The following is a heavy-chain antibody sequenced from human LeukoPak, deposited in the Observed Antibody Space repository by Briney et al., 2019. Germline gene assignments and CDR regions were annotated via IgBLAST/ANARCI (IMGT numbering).Heavy chain of an antibody. CDR1: GGSISSSNYY. CDR3: ARVRLGAPDDH. J-gene: IGHJ4*02. V-gene: IGHV4-39*07. Sequence: SETLSLTCTVSGGSISSSNYYWGWIRQPPGKGLEWIRSIYYSGSTYYNPSLKSRVTISIDTSKNQFSLKLSSVSAADTAVYYCARVRLGAPDDHWGQGTLVTVSS. D-gene: IGHD1-26*01. CDR2: IYYSGST.